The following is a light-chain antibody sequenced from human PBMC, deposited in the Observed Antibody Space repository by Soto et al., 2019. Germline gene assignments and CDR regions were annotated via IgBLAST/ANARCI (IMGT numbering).Light chain of an antibody. Sequence: SYELTQPPSVSVSPGQTASITCSGDKLGDKYACWYQQKPGQSPVLVIYQDSKRPSGIPERFSGSNSGNTATLTISGTQAMDEADYHGQAWDSRTAGVFGTGTKLTVL. CDR2: QDS. J-gene: IGLJ1*01. CDR1: KLGDKY. CDR3: QAWDSRTAGV. V-gene: IGLV3-1*01.